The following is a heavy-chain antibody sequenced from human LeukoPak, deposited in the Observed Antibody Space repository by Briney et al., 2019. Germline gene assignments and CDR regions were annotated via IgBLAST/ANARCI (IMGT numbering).Heavy chain of an antibody. J-gene: IGHJ4*02. D-gene: IGHD4-23*01. Sequence: GRSLRLSCAASGFTVSSNYMSWVRQAPGKGLEWVSVIYSGGSTYYADSVKGRFTISRDNSKNTLYLQMNSLRAEDTAVYYCARVRGVGGNPEYFDYWGQGTLVTVSS. CDR2: IYSGGST. V-gene: IGHV3-53*01. CDR1: GFTVSSNY. CDR3: ARVRGVGGNPEYFDY.